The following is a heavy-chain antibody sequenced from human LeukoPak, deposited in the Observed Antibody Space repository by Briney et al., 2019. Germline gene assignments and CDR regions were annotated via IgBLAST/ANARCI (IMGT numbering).Heavy chain of an antibody. Sequence: PGGSLRLSCAASGFTFSSYSMNWVRQAPGKGLEWVGRIKSKTDGGTTDYAAPVKGRFTISRDDSKNTLYLQMNSLKTEDTAVYYCTTFEWYYDFWSGYPYFDYWGQGTLVTVSS. CDR1: GFTFSSYS. CDR3: TTFEWYYDFWSGYPYFDY. V-gene: IGHV3-15*07. J-gene: IGHJ4*02. CDR2: IKSKTDGGTT. D-gene: IGHD3-3*01.